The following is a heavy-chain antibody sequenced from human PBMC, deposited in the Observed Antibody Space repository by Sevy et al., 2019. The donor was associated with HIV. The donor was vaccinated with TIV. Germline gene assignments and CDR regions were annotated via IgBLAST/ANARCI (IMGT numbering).Heavy chain of an antibody. CDR3: ARDRKIAVLLEVVTARNFDY. V-gene: IGHV3-30*04. D-gene: IGHD2-21*02. CDR1: GFTFSSYA. CDR2: ISYDGSNK. J-gene: IGHJ4*02. Sequence: GGSLRLSCAASGFTFSSYAMHWVRQAPGKGLEWVAVISYDGSNKYYADSVKGRFTISRDNSENTLYLQMNSLRAEDTAVYYCARDRKIAVLLEVVTARNFDYWGQGTLVTVSS.